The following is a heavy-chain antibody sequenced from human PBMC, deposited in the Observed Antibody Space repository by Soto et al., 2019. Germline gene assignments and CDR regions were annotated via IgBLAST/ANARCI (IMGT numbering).Heavy chain of an antibody. CDR2: IWYDGSNK. V-gene: IGHV3-33*01. CDR3: ARTFGETFLYYGGLFDY. CDR1: GFTFSSYG. Sequence: GGSLRLSCAASGFTFSSYGMHWVRQAPGKGLEWVAVIWYDGSNKYYADSVKGRFTISRDNSKNTLYLQMNSLRAEDTAVYYCARTFGETFLYYGGLFDYWGQGTLVTVSS. J-gene: IGHJ4*02. D-gene: IGHD3-10*01.